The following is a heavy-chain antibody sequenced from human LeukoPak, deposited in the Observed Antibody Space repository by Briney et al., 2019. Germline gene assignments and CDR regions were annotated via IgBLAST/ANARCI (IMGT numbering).Heavy chain of an antibody. Sequence: SETLSLTCTVSGGSISSYYWSWIRQPPGKGLEWIGQIHYSGSTNYNPSLKSRITISIDMSKKQLSLKLSSVTAADTAVYYCAGGPPAKPGTGYYYGMDVWGQGTTVTVSS. J-gene: IGHJ6*02. D-gene: IGHD2-2*01. CDR2: IHYSGST. V-gene: IGHV4-59*12. CDR1: GGSISSYY. CDR3: AGGPPAKPGTGYYYGMDV.